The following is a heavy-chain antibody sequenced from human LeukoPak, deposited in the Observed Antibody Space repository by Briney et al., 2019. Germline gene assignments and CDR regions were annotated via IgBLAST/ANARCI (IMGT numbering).Heavy chain of an antibody. CDR3: ARSPLAFYDSSGYPRVWFDP. V-gene: IGHV4-59*12. J-gene: IGHJ5*02. CDR1: GGSISSYY. Sequence: PSETLSVTCTVSGGSISSYYWIWIRQPPGKGLEWIGYIYHIAYISQSGNIYQNPSLKSRVTISLDTSRNQFSLKLSSVTAADTAVYCCARSPLAFYDSSGYPRVWFDPWGQGTLVTVSS. CDR2: IYHIAYISQSGNI. D-gene: IGHD3-22*01.